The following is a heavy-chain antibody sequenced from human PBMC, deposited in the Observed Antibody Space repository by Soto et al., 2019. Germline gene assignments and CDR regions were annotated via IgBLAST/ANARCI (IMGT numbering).Heavy chain of an antibody. CDR3: VRDEIGVYFHQ. Sequence: EVQLVESGGGLVQPGGSLRLSCAASGFTFSSYWMSWLRQAPGKGLEWVANVRRDGSERYNVDSVKGRVTISRDNAKDSLYLQMNSVRVEDSAVYYCVRDEIGVYFHQWGQGTLVTVSS. CDR2: VRRDGSER. J-gene: IGHJ1*01. V-gene: IGHV3-7*05. CDR1: GFTFSSYW. D-gene: IGHD2-8*01.